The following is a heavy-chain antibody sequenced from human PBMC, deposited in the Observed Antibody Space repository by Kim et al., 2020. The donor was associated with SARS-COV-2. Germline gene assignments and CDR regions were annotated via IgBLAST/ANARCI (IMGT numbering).Heavy chain of an antibody. CDR1: GFTFSDYY. V-gene: IGHV3-11*01. D-gene: IGHD2-2*01. CDR3: ARVGLAYEDIVVVPAAFDY. J-gene: IGHJ4*02. Sequence: GGSLRLSCAASGFTFSDYYMSWIRQAPGKGLEWVSYISSSSSTIYYADSVKGRFTISRDNAKNSLYLQMNSLRAEDTAVYYCARVGLAYEDIVVVPAAFDYWGQVTLVTVSS. CDR2: ISSSSSTI.